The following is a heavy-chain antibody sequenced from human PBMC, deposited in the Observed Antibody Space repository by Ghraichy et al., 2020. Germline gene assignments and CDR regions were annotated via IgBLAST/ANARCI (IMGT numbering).Heavy chain of an antibody. J-gene: IGHJ4*02. CDR3: AKVFGSWKVRGVFDY. Sequence: LSLTCAASGFTFSSYGMHWVRQAPGKGLEWVAVISYDGSNKYYADSVKGRFTISRDNSKNTLYLQMNSLRAEDTAVYYCAKVFGSWKVRGVFDYWGQGTLVTVSS. CDR2: ISYDGSNK. V-gene: IGHV3-30*18. D-gene: IGHD3-10*01. CDR1: GFTFSSYG.